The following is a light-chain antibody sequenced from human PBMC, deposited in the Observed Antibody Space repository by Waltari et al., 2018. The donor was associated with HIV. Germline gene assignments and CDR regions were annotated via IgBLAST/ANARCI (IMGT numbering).Light chain of an antibody. V-gene: IGLV1-44*01. CDR1: SSNIGRHA. J-gene: IGLJ2*01. Sequence: QPVLTQPPSASGNPGQRVIISCSGSSSNIGRHAVSWYQPLPGATPTLLIFGNNQRSSGVPDRFSGCKSPTSASRAISGLRSVDDADYSCAAWDDSLDGPVFGGGTKLTVL. CDR3: AAWDDSLDGPV. CDR2: GNN.